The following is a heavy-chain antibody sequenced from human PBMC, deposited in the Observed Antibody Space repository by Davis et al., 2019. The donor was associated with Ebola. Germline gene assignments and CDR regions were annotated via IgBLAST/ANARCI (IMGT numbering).Heavy chain of an antibody. CDR3: ARARYSSVGMDV. CDR2: MNPNSGNT. V-gene: IGHV1-8*03. CDR1: GYTFTSYD. J-gene: IGHJ6*02. Sequence: ASVQVPCKASGYTFTSYDINWVRQATAQGLEWMGWMNPNSGNTGFAQRFQGRVTFTRDTSISIAYMELSSLGFEDTAVYYCARARYSSVGMDVWGQGTTVTVSS. D-gene: IGHD2-15*01.